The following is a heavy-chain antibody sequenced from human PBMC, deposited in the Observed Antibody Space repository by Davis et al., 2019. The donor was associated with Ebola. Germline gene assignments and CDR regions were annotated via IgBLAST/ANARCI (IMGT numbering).Heavy chain of an antibody. CDR3: ARGASMDV. Sequence: PSETLSLTCTVSGASISSHYWSWIRQPPGKGLEWIGYIYTSGSTDYNPSLKSRVTISVDTSKNQFSLKLSSVTAADTAVYYCARGASMDVWGQGTTVTVSS. CDR2: IYTSGST. J-gene: IGHJ6*02. V-gene: IGHV4-4*08. CDR1: GASISSHY.